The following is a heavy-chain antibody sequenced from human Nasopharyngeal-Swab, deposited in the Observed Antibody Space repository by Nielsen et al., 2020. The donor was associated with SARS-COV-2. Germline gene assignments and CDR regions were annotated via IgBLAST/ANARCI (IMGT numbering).Heavy chain of an antibody. Sequence: SETLSLTCTVSGGSVSSGSYYWSWIRQPPEKGLEWIGYIYYSGSTNYNPPLKSRVTISVDTSKSQFSLKLSSVTAADTAVYYCARVLTTTGTIDYWGQGTLVTVSS. CDR1: GGSVSSGSYY. CDR3: ARVLTTTGTIDY. CDR2: IYYSGST. D-gene: IGHD4-17*01. V-gene: IGHV4-61*01. J-gene: IGHJ4*02.